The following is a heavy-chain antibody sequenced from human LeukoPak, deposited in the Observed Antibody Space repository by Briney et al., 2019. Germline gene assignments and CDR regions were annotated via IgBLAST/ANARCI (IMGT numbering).Heavy chain of an antibody. CDR1: GFTFDDYG. CDR2: INWNGGDT. CDR3: ARDLPFSRYCSSAINCYPNYYFDY. J-gene: IGHJ4*02. Sequence: GGSLRLSCAASGFTFDDYGMSWVRQVPGKGLEWVSGINWNGGDTGYADSVKGRFTIPRDNAKNSVYLQMNSLRAEDTAVYYCARDLPFSRYCSSAINCYPNYYFDYWGQGTLVTVSS. D-gene: IGHD2-2*01. V-gene: IGHV3-20*04.